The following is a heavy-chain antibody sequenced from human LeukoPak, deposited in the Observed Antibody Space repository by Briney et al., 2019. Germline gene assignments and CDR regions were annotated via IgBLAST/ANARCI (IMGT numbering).Heavy chain of an antibody. Sequence: GGSLRLSYATSGFTFTRYWMSWIRQAPGKGLEWVANIKQDGSQQYYLDPVEGRFTISRDNAKNSLYLQMNNLRAEDTAVYYCSNGIYSSSYWGQGTLVTVSS. CDR2: IKQDGSQQ. CDR3: SNGIYSSSY. J-gene: IGHJ4*02. CDR1: GFTFTRYW. D-gene: IGHD6-6*01. V-gene: IGHV3-7*01.